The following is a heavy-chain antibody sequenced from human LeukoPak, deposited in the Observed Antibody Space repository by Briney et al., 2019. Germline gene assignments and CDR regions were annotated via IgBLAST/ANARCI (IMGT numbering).Heavy chain of an antibody. Sequence: GGSLRLSCAASGFTFRSYAMTWVRQTPGKGLEWVSTISGSGSSTYYGDSVKGRFTISSDSSNNMLYLQMNNLGAEDTAVYYCARRLCSGGNCYGPPDYWGQGTLVTVSS. D-gene: IGHD2-15*01. J-gene: IGHJ4*02. CDR3: ARRLCSGGNCYGPPDY. CDR1: GFTFRSYA. CDR2: ISGSGSST. V-gene: IGHV3-23*01.